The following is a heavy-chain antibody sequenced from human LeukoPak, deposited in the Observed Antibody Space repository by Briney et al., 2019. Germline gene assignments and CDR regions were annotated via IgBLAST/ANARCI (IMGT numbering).Heavy chain of an antibody. D-gene: IGHD2-21*01. Sequence: GGSLRLSCAASGLTFSIYAMSWVRQAPGKGLEWVSAISANGGRIYYADSVKGRFTISRDNSKNTLYLQMNSLRAEDTAVYYCAKAPVTTCSGAYCYPFDYWGQGTLVTVSS. CDR3: AKAPVTTCSGAYCYPFDY. J-gene: IGHJ4*02. CDR1: GLTFSIYA. CDR2: ISANGGRI. V-gene: IGHV3-23*01.